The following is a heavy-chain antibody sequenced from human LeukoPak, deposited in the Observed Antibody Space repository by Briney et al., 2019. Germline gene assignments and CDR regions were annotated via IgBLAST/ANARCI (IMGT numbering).Heavy chain of an antibody. D-gene: IGHD6-19*01. J-gene: IGHJ4*02. CDR3: ARATIAVAGTGHDY. CDR2: INPNSGGT. CDR1: GYTFTGYY. V-gene: IGHV1-2*02. Sequence: ASVTVSCKASGYTFTGYYMHWVRHAPGQGLEWMGWINPNSGGTNYAQKFQGRVTMTRDTSISTAYMELSRLRSDDTAVYYCARATIAVAGTGHDYWGQGTLVTVSS.